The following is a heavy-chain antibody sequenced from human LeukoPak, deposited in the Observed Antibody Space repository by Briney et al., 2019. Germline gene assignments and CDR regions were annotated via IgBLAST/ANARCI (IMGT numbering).Heavy chain of an antibody. J-gene: IGHJ4*02. D-gene: IGHD3-10*01. CDR3: ARDPYGSGSYYY. CDR2: ISGSGGST. Sequence: GGSLRLSCAASGFTFSSYAMSWVRQAPGKGLEWVSAISGSGGSTYYADSVKGRFTISRDNAKNSLYLQMNSLRAEDTAVYYCARDPYGSGSYYYWGQGTLVTVSS. V-gene: IGHV3-23*01. CDR1: GFTFSSYA.